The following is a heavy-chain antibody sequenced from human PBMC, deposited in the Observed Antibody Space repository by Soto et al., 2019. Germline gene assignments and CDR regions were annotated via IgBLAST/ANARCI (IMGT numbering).Heavy chain of an antibody. Sequence: ASVKVSCKASGYTFTSYGISWVRQAPGQGLEWMGWISAYNGNTNYAQKLQGRVTMTTDTSTSTAYMELRSLRSDDTAVYYCARIAIFGVVTPYYYYGMDVWGQGTTVTVSS. V-gene: IGHV1-18*01. D-gene: IGHD3-3*01. CDR3: ARIAIFGVVTPYYYYGMDV. J-gene: IGHJ6*02. CDR1: GYTFTSYG. CDR2: ISAYNGNT.